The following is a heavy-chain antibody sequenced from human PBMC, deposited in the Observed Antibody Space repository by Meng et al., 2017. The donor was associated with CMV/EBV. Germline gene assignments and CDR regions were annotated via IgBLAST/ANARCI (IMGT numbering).Heavy chain of an antibody. V-gene: IGHV1-8*03. CDR2: MNPNSGNT. CDR3: AREVGDGNDINYYYYYGMDV. Sequence: ASVKVSCKASGYTFTGYDINWVRQATGQGLEWMGWMNPNSGNTGYAQKFQGRVTITRNSSISTAYMELSSLRSEDTAVYYRAREVGDGNDINYYYYYGMDVWGQGTTVTVSS. D-gene: IGHD3-9*01. J-gene: IGHJ6*02. CDR1: GYTFTGYD.